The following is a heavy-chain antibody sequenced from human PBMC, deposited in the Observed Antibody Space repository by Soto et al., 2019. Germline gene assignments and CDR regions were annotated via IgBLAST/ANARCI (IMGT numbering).Heavy chain of an antibody. Sequence: QVQLQESGPGLVKPSETLSLTCTVSGGSFSSYYWTWIRQPPGKGLEWIGYIYYSGSTNYNPSRKSRVTIAVDTSKNQFSLKLSSVTGADSAVYYCAGIMITFGGVMDWGQGTLVTVSS. J-gene: IGHJ4*02. CDR1: GGSFSSYY. V-gene: IGHV4-59*01. CDR2: IYYSGST. D-gene: IGHD3-16*01. CDR3: AGIMITFGGVMD.